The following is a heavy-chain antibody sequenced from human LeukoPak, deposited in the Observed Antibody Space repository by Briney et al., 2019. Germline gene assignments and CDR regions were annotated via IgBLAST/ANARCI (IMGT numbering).Heavy chain of an antibody. V-gene: IGHV3-23*01. CDR2: IGGSGGMT. J-gene: IGHJ4*02. D-gene: IGHD6-19*01. Sequence: GGSLRLSCAASGFTFSNYAMGWVRQAPGKGLEWVSGIGGSGGMTYYADSVKGRFTISRDISKNTLYLEMNSLRVEDTAIYYCAKWGGDSGAEQWLVLDYWGQGTLVTVSS. CDR1: GFTFSNYA. CDR3: AKWGGDSGAEQWLVLDY.